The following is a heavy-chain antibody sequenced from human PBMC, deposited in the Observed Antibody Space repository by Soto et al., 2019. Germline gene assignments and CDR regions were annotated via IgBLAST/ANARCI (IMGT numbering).Heavy chain of an antibody. CDR2: INPKFGDT. CDR3: ARNMDYYYGPGSGNGHGF. J-gene: IGHJ6*02. V-gene: IGHV1-2*02. CDR1: GYTFTAYY. Sequence: QVQLVQSGAEVKEPGDSVRVSCEASGYTFTAYYIHWVRQAPGQGLEWMGWINPKFGDTTYAQDFQGRVSMTRDMSISTVYMEVSRLTSDDTAIDYCARNMDYYYGPGSGNGHGFWGQGTTVTVFS. D-gene: IGHD3-10*01.